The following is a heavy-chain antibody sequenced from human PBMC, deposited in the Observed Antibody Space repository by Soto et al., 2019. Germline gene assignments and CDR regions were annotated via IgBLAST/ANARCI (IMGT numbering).Heavy chain of an antibody. D-gene: IGHD3-3*01. Sequence: LSLTCTVSCGSINSGDYYWSWIRQPPGKGLEWIGYIYYSGSTYYNPSLKSRVTISVDTSKNQFSLKLDSVTAADAAVYYCARASTIFGVVVRFDSWGQGTLVTVSS. CDR3: ARASTIFGVVVRFDS. J-gene: IGHJ4*02. CDR2: IYYSGST. CDR1: CGSINSGDYY. V-gene: IGHV4-30-4*01.